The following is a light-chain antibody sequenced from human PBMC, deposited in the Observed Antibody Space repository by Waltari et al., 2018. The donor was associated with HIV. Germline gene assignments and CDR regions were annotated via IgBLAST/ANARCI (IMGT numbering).Light chain of an antibody. CDR3: VLYMGSGIWV. CDR2: STN. Sequence: QAVVTQEPSFSVSPGGTVTLTCGLSSGSVSTSYYPSWYQQTPGQAPRTLIYSTNSRSSVVPDRFSGSILGNQAALTITGAQADDESDYYCVLYMGSGIWVFGGGTKVTVL. J-gene: IGLJ3*02. V-gene: IGLV8-61*01. CDR1: SGSVSTSYY.